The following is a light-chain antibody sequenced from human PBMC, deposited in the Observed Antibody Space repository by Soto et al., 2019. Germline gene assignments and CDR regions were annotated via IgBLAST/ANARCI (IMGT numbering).Light chain of an antibody. V-gene: IGKV3-15*01. CDR2: GAS. CDR3: QQYDNWPIT. Sequence: IVMTQSPATLSVSPGERATLACRASQSVRSNLAWYQQKPGQAPRLLIYGASTRATAIPARFSGSGSGTEFTLTISSLQSEDFAVFYCQQYDNWPITFGQGTRLEIK. J-gene: IGKJ5*01. CDR1: QSVRSN.